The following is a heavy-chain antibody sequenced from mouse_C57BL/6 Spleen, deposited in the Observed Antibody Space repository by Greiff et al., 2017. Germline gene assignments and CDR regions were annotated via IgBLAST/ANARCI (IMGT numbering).Heavy chain of an antibody. V-gene: IGHV1-39*01. J-gene: IGHJ3*01. CDR3: ARRAGYTWFAY. CDR2: INPTDGTT. Sequence: LQESGPELVKPGASVKISCKASGYSFTDYNMNWVKQSNGKSLEWIGVINPTDGTTSYNQKFKGKATLTVDQSSSTAYMQLSSLTSEDSAVYYCARRAGYTWFAYWGQGTLVTVSA. D-gene: IGHD3-3*01. CDR1: GYSFTDYN.